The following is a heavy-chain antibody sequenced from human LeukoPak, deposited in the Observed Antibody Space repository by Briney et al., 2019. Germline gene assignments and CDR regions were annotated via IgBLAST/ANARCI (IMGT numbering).Heavy chain of an antibody. Sequence: GGSLTLSCVASGFNFNTSYMNWVRQAPGKGLEWVASISYRSNYIYYADSVKGRFTISRDNAKNSLYLQMGSLGAEDTAVYYCARSLVDNLRPVWGQGTLVTVSS. CDR1: GFNFNTSY. D-gene: IGHD5/OR15-5a*01. CDR2: ISYRSNYI. J-gene: IGHJ4*02. CDR3: ARSLVDNLRPV. V-gene: IGHV3-21*01.